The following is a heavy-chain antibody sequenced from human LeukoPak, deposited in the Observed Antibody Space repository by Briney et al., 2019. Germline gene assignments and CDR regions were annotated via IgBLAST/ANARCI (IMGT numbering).Heavy chain of an antibody. Sequence: PSETLSLTCTVSGDSISSSSSYWGWIRQPPGEGLEWIGSIYYSGSTYYNTSLKSRVTISVDTSKNQFSLKLSSVTAADTAVYYCARGGAARPHTFDYWGQGTLVTVSS. V-gene: IGHV4-39*07. CDR2: IYYSGST. CDR1: GDSISSSSSY. CDR3: ARGGAARPHTFDY. D-gene: IGHD6-6*01. J-gene: IGHJ4*02.